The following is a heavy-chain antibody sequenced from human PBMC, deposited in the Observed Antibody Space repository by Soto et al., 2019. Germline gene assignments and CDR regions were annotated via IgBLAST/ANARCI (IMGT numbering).Heavy chain of an antibody. CDR1: GFTFSSYG. CDR2: IWYDGSNK. D-gene: IGHD3-22*01. V-gene: IGHV3-33*01. J-gene: IGHJ3*02. Sequence: QVQLVESGGGVVQPGRSLRLSCAASGFTFSSYGMHWVRQAPGKGLEWVAVIWYDGSNKYYADSVKGRFTISRDNSKNTLYLQMNSLRAEDTAVYYCARDRPTRITMIVVAGDAFDIWGQGTMVTVSS. CDR3: ARDRPTRITMIVVAGDAFDI.